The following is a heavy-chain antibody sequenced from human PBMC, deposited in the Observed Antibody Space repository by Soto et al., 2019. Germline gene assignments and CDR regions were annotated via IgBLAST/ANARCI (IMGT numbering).Heavy chain of an antibody. CDR2: ISGSGGST. CDR3: AKDTIAVAGLDTDY. Sequence: GGSLRLSCAASGFPFSSYAMSWVRQAPGKGLEWVSAISGSGGSTYYADSVKGRFTISRDNSKNTLYLQMNSLRAEDTAVYYCAKDTIAVAGLDTDYWGQGTLVTVSS. V-gene: IGHV3-23*01. CDR1: GFPFSSYA. J-gene: IGHJ4*02. D-gene: IGHD6-19*01.